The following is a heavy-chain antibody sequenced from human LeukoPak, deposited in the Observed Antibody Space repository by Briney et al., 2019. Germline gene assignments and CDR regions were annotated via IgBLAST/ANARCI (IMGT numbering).Heavy chain of an antibody. Sequence: SETLSLTCAVYGGSFSGYYWSWIRQPPGKGQELIGEINHGGSTSYNPSLKSRVTISVDTSKNQFSLKLSSVTAADTAVYYCARAYLLDGLLGRDRKRPTHYYMDVWGKGTTVTVSS. D-gene: IGHD2/OR15-2a*01. V-gene: IGHV4-34*01. CDR1: GGSFSGYY. CDR2: INHGGST. J-gene: IGHJ6*03. CDR3: ARAYLLDGLLGRDRKRPTHYYMDV.